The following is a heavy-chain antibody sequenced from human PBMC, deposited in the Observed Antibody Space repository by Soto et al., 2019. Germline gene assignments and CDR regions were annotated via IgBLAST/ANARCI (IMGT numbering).Heavy chain of an antibody. CDR1: GFTFSKYA. J-gene: IGHJ4*02. CDR3: ARVADSSGWYVSAPFDY. Sequence: GGSLRLSCAASGFTFSKYAMNWVRQAPGKGLEWVSYISSSSSTIYYADSVKGRFTISRDNAKNSLYLQMNSLRDEDTAVYYCARVADSSGWYVSAPFDYWGQGTLVTVSS. V-gene: IGHV3-48*02. D-gene: IGHD6-19*01. CDR2: ISSSSSTI.